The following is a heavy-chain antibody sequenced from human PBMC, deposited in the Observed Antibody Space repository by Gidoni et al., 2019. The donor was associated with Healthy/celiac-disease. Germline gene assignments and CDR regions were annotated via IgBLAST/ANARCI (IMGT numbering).Heavy chain of an antibody. Sequence: EVQLLESGGGLVQPGGSLRLSCTASGFTFSSYAMTWVRQAPGKGLEWVSEIGGSVSRTYYADSVKGRFTISRDNSKNTLYLQMNSLRVEDTAVYYCAKGPTVTTFRFVDYWGQGTLVTVSS. V-gene: IGHV3-23*01. CDR1: GFTFSSYA. D-gene: IGHD4-17*01. CDR2: IGGSVSRT. CDR3: AKGPTVTTFRFVDY. J-gene: IGHJ4*02.